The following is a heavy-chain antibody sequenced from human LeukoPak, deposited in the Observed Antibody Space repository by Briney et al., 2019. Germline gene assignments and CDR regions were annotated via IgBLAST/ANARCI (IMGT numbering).Heavy chain of an antibody. V-gene: IGHV4-34*01. Sequence: SETLSLTCAVYGGSFSGYYWSWIRQPPGKGLEWIGEINHSGSTNYNPSLKSRVTISVDTSKNQFFLKLSSVTAADTAVYYCAGFPAWGKLNWFDPWGQGTLVTVSS. CDR2: INHSGST. CDR1: GGSFSGYY. CDR3: AGFPAWGKLNWFDP. J-gene: IGHJ5*02. D-gene: IGHD3-16*01.